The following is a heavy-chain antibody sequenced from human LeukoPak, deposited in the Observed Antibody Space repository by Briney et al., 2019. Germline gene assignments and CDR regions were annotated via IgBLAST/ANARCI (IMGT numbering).Heavy chain of an antibody. CDR1: GASISSSC. J-gene: IGHJ4*02. V-gene: IGHV4-59*01. Sequence: SETPSLTCTVSGASISSSCWSWVRQPPGKGLEWIGYMYYSETTNYNPSLKSRVTISVDTSNNQFSLKLTSVTAADTAVYYCARGADADYRKVYYFDYWGQGSLVTVSS. CDR3: ARGADADYRKVYYFDY. CDR2: MYYSETT. D-gene: IGHD4-17*01.